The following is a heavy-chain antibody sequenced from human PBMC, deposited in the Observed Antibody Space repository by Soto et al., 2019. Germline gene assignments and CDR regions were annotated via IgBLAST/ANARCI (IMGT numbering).Heavy chain of an antibody. Sequence: PSETLSLTCTVSGASVRNYYWSWIRQPAAGEGLEWIGHVSSSGSSHYRPSLKSRLTMSLDTSKNQLSLKLTSVTAADTAFYYCAREGYYVNNAWFDSWGQGTLVTVSS. CDR3: AREGYYVNNAWFDS. V-gene: IGHV4-4*07. D-gene: IGHD3-10*02. J-gene: IGHJ5*01. CDR2: VSSSGSS. CDR1: GASVRNYY.